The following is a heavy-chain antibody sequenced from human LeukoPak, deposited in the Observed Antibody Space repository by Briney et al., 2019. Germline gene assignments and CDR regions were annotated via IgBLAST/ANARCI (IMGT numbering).Heavy chain of an antibody. D-gene: IGHD5-24*01. CDR1: GFTFRNYW. CDR3: LMPRDGGFDY. CDR2: INPDGNST. Sequence: GGSLRLSCAASGFTFRNYWMHWVRQAPGKGLVWVSRINPDGNSTTYADSVKGRFTISRDNAKNTLYLQMNSLRAEDTAVYYCLMPRDGGFDYWGQGTLVTVSS. J-gene: IGHJ4*02. V-gene: IGHV3-74*01.